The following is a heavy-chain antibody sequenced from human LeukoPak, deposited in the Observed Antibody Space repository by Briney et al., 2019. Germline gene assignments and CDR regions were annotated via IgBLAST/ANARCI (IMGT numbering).Heavy chain of an antibody. CDR2: IRYDGSYE. J-gene: IGHJ6*03. CDR1: GFTFTSYG. CDR3: AKYGGLHLHYYYNYMDI. Sequence: PGGSLRLSCAASGFTFTSYGMHWVRQAPGKGLEWVAFIRYDGSYEYYADSVKGRFTISRDNSKTTVYLQMNSLTSEDTAVYYCAKYGGLHLHYYYNYMDIWGKGTTVTVSS. D-gene: IGHD5-24*01. V-gene: IGHV3-30*02.